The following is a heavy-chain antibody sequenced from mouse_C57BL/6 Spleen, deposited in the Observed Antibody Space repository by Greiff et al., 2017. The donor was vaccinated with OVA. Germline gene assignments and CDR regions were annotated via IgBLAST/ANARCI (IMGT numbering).Heavy chain of an antibody. CDR1: GFTFSSYA. V-gene: IGHV5-9-1*02. CDR2: ISSGGDYI. Sequence: EVQVVESGEGLVKPGGSLKLSCAASGFTFSSYAMSWVRQTPEKRLEWVAYISSGGDYIYYADTVKGRFTISRDNARNTLYLQMSSLKSEDTAMYYCTRDLLWSSTPAWFAYWGQGTLVTVSA. J-gene: IGHJ3*01. CDR3: TRDLLWSSTPAWFAY. D-gene: IGHD2-1*01.